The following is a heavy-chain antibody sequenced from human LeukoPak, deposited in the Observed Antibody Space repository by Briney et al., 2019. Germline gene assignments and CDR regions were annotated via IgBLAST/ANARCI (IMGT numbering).Heavy chain of an antibody. V-gene: IGHV3-23*01. CDR1: GFTFSSYA. CDR2: ISSTSGST. CDR3: ARERSVASFMDV. D-gene: IGHD6-19*01. J-gene: IGHJ6*02. Sequence: GGSLRLSCAGSGFTFSSYAMSWVRQAPGKGLEWVSGISSTSGSTHYADSVEGRFTISRDNSRSTPYLQMSSLRAEDTAIYYCARERSVASFMDVWGQGTTVTVSS.